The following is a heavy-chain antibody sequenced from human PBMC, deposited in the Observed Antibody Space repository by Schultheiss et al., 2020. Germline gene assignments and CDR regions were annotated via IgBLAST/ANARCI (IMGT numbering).Heavy chain of an antibody. V-gene: IGHV2-5*01. J-gene: IGHJ5*02. CDR2: IYWNDDK. CDR3: AHRRGPSSTSWYLNWFDP. Sequence: SGPTLVKPTQTLTLTCTFSGFSLSTSGVGVGWIRQPPGKALEWLAVIYWNDDKRYSPSLKSRLTITKDTSKNQVVLTMTNMDPVDTGTYYCAHRRGPSSTSWYLNWFDPWGQGTLVTVSS. CDR1: GFSLSTSGVG. D-gene: IGHD6-13*01.